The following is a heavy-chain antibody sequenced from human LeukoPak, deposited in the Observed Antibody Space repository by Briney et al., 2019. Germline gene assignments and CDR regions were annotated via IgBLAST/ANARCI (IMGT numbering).Heavy chain of an antibody. CDR1: GGTFSSYA. J-gene: IGHJ6*03. V-gene: IGHV1-69*13. D-gene: IGHD2-2*02. CDR2: IIPIFGTA. CDR3: ARGYCNSTSCYKLRRVPSYYYYMDV. Sequence: ASVKVSCKASGGTFSSYAISWVRQAPGQGLEWMGGIIPIFGTANYAQKFQGRVTITADESTSTAYMDLSSLRSEDTAVYYCARGYCNSTSCYKLRRVPSYYYYMDVWGKGTTVTVSS.